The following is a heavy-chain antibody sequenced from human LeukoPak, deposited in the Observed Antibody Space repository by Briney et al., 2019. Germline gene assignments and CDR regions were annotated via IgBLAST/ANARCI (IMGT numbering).Heavy chain of an antibody. Sequence: ASVKVSCKVSEYTLTEFSMHWVRQAPGKGLEWMGTFALEEGKTMYAQNFQGRVTMTEDTSIDTAYMELRSLRSEDTAVYYCAALTSGSLDVFDIWGQGTMVTVSS. D-gene: IGHD3-10*01. CDR2: FALEEGKT. J-gene: IGHJ3*02. CDR3: AALTSGSLDVFDI. CDR1: EYTLTEFS. V-gene: IGHV1-24*01.